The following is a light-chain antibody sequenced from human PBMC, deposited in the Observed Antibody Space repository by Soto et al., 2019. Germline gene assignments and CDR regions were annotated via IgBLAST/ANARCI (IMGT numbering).Light chain of an antibody. J-gene: IGKJ1*01. CDR1: QSVLYRSNNKNY. V-gene: IGKV4-1*01. Sequence: DIVMTQSPDSLAVSLGERATINCKSSQSVLYRSNNKNYLAWYQQKPGQPPKLLIYWASTRESGVPDRLSGSGSGTDFTLTISSLQAEDVAVYYCQQYYSTPRTFGQGTKVEIK. CDR3: QQYYSTPRT. CDR2: WAS.